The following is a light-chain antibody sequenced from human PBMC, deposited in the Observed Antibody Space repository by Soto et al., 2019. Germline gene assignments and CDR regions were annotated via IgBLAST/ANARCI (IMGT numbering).Light chain of an antibody. V-gene: IGKV3-20*01. CDR1: QSVSNRY. Sequence: EIVLTQSPGTLSLSPGERATLSCRASQSVSNRYLAWYQQKPGQAPRLLIYGASSRATGIPDRFSGSGSGTDFTFSISRLEPEDFAVYYCQQYGGSPLITFGQGTRLEIK. CDR2: GAS. CDR3: QQYGGSPLIT. J-gene: IGKJ5*01.